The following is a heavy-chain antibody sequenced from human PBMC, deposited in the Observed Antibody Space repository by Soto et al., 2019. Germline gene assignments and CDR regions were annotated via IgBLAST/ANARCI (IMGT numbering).Heavy chain of an antibody. CDR2: INWNGGST. D-gene: IGHD6-13*01. CDR3: ARDIGSSSPTAFDI. V-gene: IGHV3-20*04. J-gene: IGHJ3*02. Sequence: WGSLRLSCAASGFTFDDYGMSWVRQAPGKGLEWVSGINWNGGSTGYADSVKGRFTISRDNAKNSLYLQMNSLRAEDTALYYCARDIGSSSPTAFDIWGQGTMVTVSS. CDR1: GFTFDDYG.